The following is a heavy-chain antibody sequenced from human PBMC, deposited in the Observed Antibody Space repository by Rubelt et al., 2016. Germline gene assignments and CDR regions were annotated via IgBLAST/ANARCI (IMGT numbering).Heavy chain of an antibody. J-gene: IGHJ4*02. V-gene: IGHV4-59*08. D-gene: IGHD2-15*01. Sequence: IYYSGSTNYNPSLKSRVTISVDTSKNQFSLKLSSVTAADTAVYYCARHRSRVVDFDYWGQGTLVTVSS. CDR3: ARHRSRVVDFDY. CDR2: IYYSGST.